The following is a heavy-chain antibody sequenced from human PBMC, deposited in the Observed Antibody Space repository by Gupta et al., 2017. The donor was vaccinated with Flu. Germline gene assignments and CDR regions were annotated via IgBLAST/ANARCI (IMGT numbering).Heavy chain of an antibody. CDR2: INPTSGVA. V-gene: IGHV1-2*02. J-gene: IGHJ4*02. D-gene: IGHD2-21*01. Sequence: VRLGQSGAEVQKHGASVKVPCRASGYPFTDYFIYWVRQAPGQGLEWVGWINPTSGVANYAPKFQGRVTLTRDTSITTAYMDLTRLRSDDTAAYFCARDHCGDSRCYSDYWGQGTLVTVSS. CDR3: ARDHCGDSRCYSDY. CDR1: GYPFTDYF.